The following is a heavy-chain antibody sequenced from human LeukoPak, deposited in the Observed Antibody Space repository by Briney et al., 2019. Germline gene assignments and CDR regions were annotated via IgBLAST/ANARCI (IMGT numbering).Heavy chain of an antibody. J-gene: IGHJ4*02. CDR1: GGSISNYY. D-gene: IGHD3-10*01. Sequence: NPSETLFLTCTVSGGSISNYYWSWIRQPPGKGLEWIGYIYFTGTTNYNPSLKSRVTISVDTSKNQFSLKVTSVTAADSAVYYCARHGDLFGSGSYAGGLFDYWGQGTLVSVSS. CDR3: ARHGDLFGSGSYAGGLFDY. CDR2: IYFTGTT. V-gene: IGHV4-59*08.